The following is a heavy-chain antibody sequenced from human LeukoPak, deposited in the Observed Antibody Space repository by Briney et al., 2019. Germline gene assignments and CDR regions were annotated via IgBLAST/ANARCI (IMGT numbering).Heavy chain of an antibody. J-gene: IGHJ5*02. V-gene: IGHV4-59*01. CDR2: IYYSGST. Sequence: SETLSLTCTVSGGSISSYYWSWIRQPPGKGLEWIGYIYYSGSTNYNPSLKSRVTISVDTSKNQFSLKLSSVTAADTAVYYCVSSKGWLPNWFDPWGQGTLVTVSS. CDR1: GGSISSYY. D-gene: IGHD5-24*01. CDR3: VSSKGWLPNWFDP.